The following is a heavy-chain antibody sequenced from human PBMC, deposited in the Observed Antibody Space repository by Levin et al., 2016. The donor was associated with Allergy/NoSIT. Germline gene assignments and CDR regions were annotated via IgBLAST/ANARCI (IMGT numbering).Heavy chain of an antibody. Sequence: WIRQPPGKGLEWIGSIYYSGSTYYNPSLKSRVTISVDTSKNQFSLKLSSVTAADTAVYYCARRGIDIVVVPAALKKDNWFDPWGQGTLVTVSS. D-gene: IGHD2-2*01. V-gene: IGHV4-39*01. CDR3: ARRGIDIVVVPAALKKDNWFDP. J-gene: IGHJ5*02. CDR2: IYYSGST.